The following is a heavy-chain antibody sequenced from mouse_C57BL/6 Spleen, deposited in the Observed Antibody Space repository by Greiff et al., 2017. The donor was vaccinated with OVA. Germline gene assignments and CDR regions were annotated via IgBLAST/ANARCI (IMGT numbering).Heavy chain of an antibody. Sequence: EVQLQESGGGLVKPGGSLKLSCAASGFTFSDYGMHWVRQAPEKGLEWVAYISSGSSTIYYADTVKGRFTISRDNAKNTLFLQMTSLRSEDTAMYYCATLTTVVGDFDVWGTGTTVTVSS. CDR1: GFTFSDYG. CDR3: ATLTTVVGDFDV. D-gene: IGHD1-1*01. J-gene: IGHJ1*03. V-gene: IGHV5-17*01. CDR2: ISSGSSTI.